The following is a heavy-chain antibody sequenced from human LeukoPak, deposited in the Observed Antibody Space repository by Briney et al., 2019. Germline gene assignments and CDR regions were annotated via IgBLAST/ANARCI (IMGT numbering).Heavy chain of an antibody. D-gene: IGHD4-17*01. V-gene: IGHV3-30*03. J-gene: IGHJ4*02. CDR3: ARGHDYGDFFDY. Sequence: PGGSVRLSCAASGFTFSSYGMHWVRQAPGKGLEWVAVISYDGSNKYYADSVKGRFTISRDNSKNTLYLQMNSLRAEDTAVYYCARGHDYGDFFDYWGQGTLVTVSS. CDR1: GFTFSSYG. CDR2: ISYDGSNK.